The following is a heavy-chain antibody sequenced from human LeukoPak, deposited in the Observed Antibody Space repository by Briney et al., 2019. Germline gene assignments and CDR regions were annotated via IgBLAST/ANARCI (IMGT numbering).Heavy chain of an antibody. D-gene: IGHD6-6*01. CDR2: ISSSSSYI. Sequence: GGSLRLSCAASGFTFSSYSMNWVRQAPGQGLEWVSSISSSSSYIFYADSVKGRFTISRDNAKNSLHLQMNSLRAEDTAVYYCAREGFGAARRAFDFWGQGTLVTVSS. J-gene: IGHJ4*02. CDR3: AREGFGAARRAFDF. V-gene: IGHV3-21*01. CDR1: GFTFSSYS.